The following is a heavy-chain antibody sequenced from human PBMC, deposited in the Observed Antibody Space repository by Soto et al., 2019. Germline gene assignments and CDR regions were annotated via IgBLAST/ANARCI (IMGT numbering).Heavy chain of an antibody. D-gene: IGHD5-18*01. V-gene: IGHV3-23*01. CDR2: ISGSGGST. J-gene: IGHJ3*01. Sequence: EVQLLESGGGLVQPGGSLRLSCAASGFTFSSYAMSWVRQAPGKGLEWVSTISGSGGSTYYADSVKGRFTISRDNSKNNVYSRMNRLRPEVKVVNSCAKRFDGSSIQLWLPGGFQMWGQRTIVTV. CDR3: AKRFDGSSIQLWLPGGFQM. CDR1: GFTFSSYA.